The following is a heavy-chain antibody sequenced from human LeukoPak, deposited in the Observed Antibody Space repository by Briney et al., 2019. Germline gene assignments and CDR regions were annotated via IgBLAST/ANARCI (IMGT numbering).Heavy chain of an antibody. Sequence: ASVKVSCKASGYTFIGYYIHWVRQAPGQGLEWMGWINPSGAGTSFAQKFRGRVTMTRDMSTSTVYMELNSLRSQDTAVYYCARAWEAVAGNYGVVDYWGQGTLVTVSS. CDR2: INPSGAGT. CDR1: GYTFIGYY. CDR3: ARAWEAVAGNYGVVDY. D-gene: IGHD4-17*01. V-gene: IGHV1-46*01. J-gene: IGHJ4*02.